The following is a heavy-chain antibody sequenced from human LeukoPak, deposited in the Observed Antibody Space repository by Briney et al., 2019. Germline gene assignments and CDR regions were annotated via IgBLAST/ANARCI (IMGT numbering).Heavy chain of an antibody. Sequence: PGGSLRLSCAASGFTFSSYEMNWVRQAPGKGLEWVSYISSSGSTIYYADSVKGRFTISRDNAKNSLYLQMNSLRAEDTAVYYCARVFPGIAAAADYWGQGTLVTVSS. CDR2: ISSSGSTI. CDR1: GFTFSSYE. J-gene: IGHJ4*02. CDR3: ARVFPGIAAAADY. V-gene: IGHV3-48*03. D-gene: IGHD6-13*01.